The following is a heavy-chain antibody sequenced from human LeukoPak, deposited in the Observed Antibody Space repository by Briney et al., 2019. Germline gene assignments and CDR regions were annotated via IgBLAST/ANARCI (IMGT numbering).Heavy chain of an antibody. Sequence: KPSETLSLTCAVYGGSFSGYYWSWIRQPPGKGLEWIGEINHSGSTNYNPSLKSRVTISVDASKNQFSLKLSSVTAADTAVYYCARGLFQWLRLSRWWFDPWGQGTLVTVSS. CDR3: ARGLFQWLRLSRWWFDP. J-gene: IGHJ5*02. D-gene: IGHD5-12*01. CDR2: INHSGST. CDR1: GGSFSGYY. V-gene: IGHV4-34*01.